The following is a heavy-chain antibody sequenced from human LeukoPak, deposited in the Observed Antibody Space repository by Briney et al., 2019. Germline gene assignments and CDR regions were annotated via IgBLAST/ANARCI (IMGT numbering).Heavy chain of an antibody. CDR3: ARGGKATVVTM. CDR1: GGSINIYY. V-gene: IGHV4-4*07. Sequence: KASETLSLTCTVSGGSINIYYWIWIRQPAGKGLEWIGRIYSSGSTNYNPSLKSRVSMSVDTPKNQFSLKLTSVTAADTAVYYCARGGKATVVTMWGQGILVTVSS. J-gene: IGHJ4*02. CDR2: IYSSGST. D-gene: IGHD4-23*01.